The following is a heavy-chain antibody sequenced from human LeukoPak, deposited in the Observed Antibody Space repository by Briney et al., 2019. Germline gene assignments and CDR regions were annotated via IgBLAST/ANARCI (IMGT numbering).Heavy chain of an antibody. V-gene: IGHV3-9*01. D-gene: IGHD5-18*01. CDR2: ISWNSGSI. J-gene: IGHJ4*02. Sequence: SLRLSCAASGFTFDDYAMHWVRQAPGKGLEWVSGISWNSGSIGYADSVKGRFTISRDNAKNSLYLQMNSLRAEDTALYYCAKDANTAMVGTSDYWGQGTLVTVSS. CDR3: AKDANTAMVGTSDY. CDR1: GFTFDDYA.